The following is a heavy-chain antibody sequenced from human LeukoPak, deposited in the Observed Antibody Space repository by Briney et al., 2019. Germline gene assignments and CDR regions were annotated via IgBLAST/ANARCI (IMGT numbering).Heavy chain of an antibody. V-gene: IGHV3-23*01. Sequence: GGSLRLSCAASGFTFSSYAMSWVRQAPGKGLEWVSAISGSGGSTYYADSVKGRFTISRDNSKSTVYLQMNSLRVEDTAVYYCARGRLPKYYFDSWGQGTLVTVSS. CDR2: ISGSGGST. D-gene: IGHD4-11*01. J-gene: IGHJ4*02. CDR3: ARGRLPKYYFDS. CDR1: GFTFSSYA.